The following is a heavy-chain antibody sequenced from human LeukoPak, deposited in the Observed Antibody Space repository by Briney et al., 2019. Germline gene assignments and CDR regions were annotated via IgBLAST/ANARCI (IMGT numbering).Heavy chain of an antibody. CDR1: GDSVSSSTVA. CDR2: TYYRSKWYN. D-gene: IGHD2-15*01. V-gene: IGHV6-1*01. Sequence: SQTLSLTCAISGDSVSSSTVAWNWIRQSPSRGLEWLGRTYYRSKWYNDYAVSVKGRVTINPDTSKNQLSLQLNSVTPEDTAVYYCAASSGGFYSWGQGTLVTVSS. J-gene: IGHJ4*02. CDR3: AASSGGFYS.